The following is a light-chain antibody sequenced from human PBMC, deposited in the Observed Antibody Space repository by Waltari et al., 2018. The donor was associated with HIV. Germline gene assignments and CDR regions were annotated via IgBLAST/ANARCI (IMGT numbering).Light chain of an antibody. CDR3: QVWDSSSDHVV. V-gene: IGLV3-21*02. CDR2: DDS. CDR1: NIGSQS. J-gene: IGLJ2*01. Sequence: SYVLTQPPSVSVAPGPTARITCGGDNIGSQSVHWYQQKPGQAPVLVVYDDSDRPSGIPERFSGSNSGNTATLTISRVEAGDEADFYCQVWDSSSDHVVFGGGTKLTVL.